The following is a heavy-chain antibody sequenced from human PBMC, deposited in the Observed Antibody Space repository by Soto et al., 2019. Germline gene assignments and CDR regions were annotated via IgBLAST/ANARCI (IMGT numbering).Heavy chain of an antibody. D-gene: IGHD5-12*01. CDR1: GYTFTSYG. Sequence: TSVKVSCKASGYTFTSYGISWVRQAPGQGLEWMGWISAHNGNTNYAQKLQGRVTMTTDKSTSTAYMELNRLRSEDTAVYYCVRDSPIGSTFSGYDGIDYWGQGTLVTVSS. CDR3: VRDSPIGSTFSGYDGIDY. CDR2: ISAHNGNT. J-gene: IGHJ4*02. V-gene: IGHV1-18*01.